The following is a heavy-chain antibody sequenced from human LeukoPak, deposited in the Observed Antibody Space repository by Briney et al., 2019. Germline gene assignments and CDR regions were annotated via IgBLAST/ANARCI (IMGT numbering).Heavy chain of an antibody. CDR3: ARGDSSSWYYFDY. CDR1: GYTFTGYY. Sequence: ASVKVSCKASGYTFTGYYMHWVRQAPGQGLEWMGWINPNSGGTNYAQKFQGRATMTRDTSISTAYMELSRLRSDDTAVYYCARGDSSSWYYFDYWGQGTLVTVSS. CDR2: INPNSGGT. D-gene: IGHD6-13*01. V-gene: IGHV1-2*02. J-gene: IGHJ4*02.